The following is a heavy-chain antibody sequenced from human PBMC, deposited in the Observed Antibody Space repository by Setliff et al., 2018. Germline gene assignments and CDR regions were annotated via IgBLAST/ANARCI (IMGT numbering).Heavy chain of an antibody. Sequence: GASVKVSCKASGYSFTLYAMHWMRQAPGQRLEWMGWMNIDNGKTEYSQEFPDRVTFTRDTFAETAYMELRSLTSDDMAVYYCARGYCDGIGCPAPLYYFDSWGQGTLVTVSS. V-gene: IGHV1-3*03. CDR1: GYSFTLYA. J-gene: IGHJ4*02. CDR3: ARGYCDGIGCPAPLYYFDS. CDR2: MNIDNGKT. D-gene: IGHD2-21*01.